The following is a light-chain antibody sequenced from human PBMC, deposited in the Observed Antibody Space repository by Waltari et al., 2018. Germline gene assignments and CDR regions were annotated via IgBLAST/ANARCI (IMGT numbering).Light chain of an antibody. CDR1: QIITNF. CDR3: QQSYTTPRT. J-gene: IGKJ1*01. CDR2: AAS. V-gene: IGKV1-39*01. Sequence: DIQMTQSPSSLSASVGDRVTLTCRACQIITNFLNWYRQKPGKAPELLIYAASSLQTGVPSRFNGSGSGTDFTLTVTSLQPEDFATYYCQQSYTTPRTFGQGTKVEIK.